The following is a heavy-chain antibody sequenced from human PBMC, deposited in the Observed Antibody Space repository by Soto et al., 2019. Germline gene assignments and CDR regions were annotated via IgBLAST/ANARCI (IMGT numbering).Heavy chain of an antibody. CDR1: GGSISSYY. D-gene: IGHD6-13*01. CDR3: ARDIGRYSSSSPLYYYGMDV. V-gene: IGHV4-59*01. Sequence: PSETLSLTCTVSGGSISSYYWSWIRQPPGKGLDWIGYIYYSGSTNYNPSLKSRVTISVDTSKNQFSLKLSSVTAADTAMYYCARDIGRYSSSSPLYYYGMDVWGQGTTVTVSS. J-gene: IGHJ6*02. CDR2: IYYSGST.